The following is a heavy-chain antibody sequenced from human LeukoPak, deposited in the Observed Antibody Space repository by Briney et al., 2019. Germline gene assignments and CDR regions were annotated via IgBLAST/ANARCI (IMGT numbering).Heavy chain of an antibody. J-gene: IGHJ6*03. V-gene: IGHV3-7*01. CDR1: GFTFSSYW. CDR2: IKRDGSEK. D-gene: IGHD2-2*01. CDR3: ARGDIVVVPATDYMDV. Sequence: GGSLRLSCAASGFTFSSYWMSWVRQAPGKGLEWVANIKRDGSEKYYVDSVKGRFTISRDNAKNSLYLQMNSLRAEDTAVYYCARGDIVVVPATDYMDVWGKGTTVTVSS.